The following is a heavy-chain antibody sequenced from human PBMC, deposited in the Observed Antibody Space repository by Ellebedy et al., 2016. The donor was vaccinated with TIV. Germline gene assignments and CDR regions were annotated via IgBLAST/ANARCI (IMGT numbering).Heavy chain of an antibody. Sequence: GGSLRLSCAASGFTFSRYPMHWVRQAPGKGLEWVAVISNDGSNKQYADSVKGRFTISRDNSKNTLYLQMNSLRVEDTAVYYCAKDGPQWLVHYLDYWGQGTLVTVSS. J-gene: IGHJ4*02. CDR3: AKDGPQWLVHYLDY. V-gene: IGHV3-30*04. CDR1: GFTFSRYP. CDR2: ISNDGSNK. D-gene: IGHD6-19*01.